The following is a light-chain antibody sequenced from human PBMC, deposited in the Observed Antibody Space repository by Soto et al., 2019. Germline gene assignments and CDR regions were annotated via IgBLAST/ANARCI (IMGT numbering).Light chain of an antibody. V-gene: IGKV1-33*01. CDR3: QQYDNLPLT. Sequence: DIQMTQSPSSLSASVGDRVTITCQASQDISNYLNCYQQKPGKAPKLLIYDASNLETGVPSRFSGSGSGTDFTLTISSLQPEDIATYYCQQYDNLPLTFGGGTKVDIK. CDR2: DAS. J-gene: IGKJ4*01. CDR1: QDISNY.